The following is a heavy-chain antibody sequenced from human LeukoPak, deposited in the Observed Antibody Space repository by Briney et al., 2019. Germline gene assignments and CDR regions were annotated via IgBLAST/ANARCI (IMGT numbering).Heavy chain of an antibody. CDR2: INPSGDNT. J-gene: IGHJ5*02. Sequence: ASVKVSCKASGYTFTNNFMHWVRQAPGQGLEWMGIINPSGDNTWYAQKFQGRVTMTRDMATSTDYMEVSSLRSEDTAIYYCARDNSVGDNAWWFDPWGQGTLVTVSS. V-gene: IGHV1-46*01. D-gene: IGHD1-26*01. CDR3: ARDNSVGDNAWWFDP. CDR1: GYTFTNNF.